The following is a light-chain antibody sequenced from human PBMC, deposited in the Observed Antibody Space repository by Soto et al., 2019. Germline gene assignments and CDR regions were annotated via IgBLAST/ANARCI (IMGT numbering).Light chain of an antibody. V-gene: IGKV1-33*01. Sequence: DIQITQSPSSLSASVGDRVTITCQASQDIRNYLNWYAQKPGKAPKLLISAAYSLESGVPSRFSGSGAGTDCTRTISSLQPEDIATDYCQQYDNLTLTFGGGTKVDIK. CDR3: QQYDNLTLT. CDR1: QDIRNY. J-gene: IGKJ4*01. CDR2: AAY.